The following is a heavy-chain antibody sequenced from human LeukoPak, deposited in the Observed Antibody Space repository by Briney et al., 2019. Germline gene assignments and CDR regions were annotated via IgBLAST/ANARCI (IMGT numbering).Heavy chain of an antibody. CDR3: ARLAEQLRPRNWFDP. J-gene: IGHJ5*02. CDR2: IYYSGST. CDR1: GGSISSSSYY. V-gene: IGHV4-39*01. D-gene: IGHD6-13*01. Sequence: SETLSLTSTVSGGSISSSSYYWGWLRQPPGEGREWLGSIYYSGSTYYDPSLKSRVTISVDTSKNQFSLKLSSVTAADTAVYYCARLAEQLRPRNWFDPWGQGTLVTVSS.